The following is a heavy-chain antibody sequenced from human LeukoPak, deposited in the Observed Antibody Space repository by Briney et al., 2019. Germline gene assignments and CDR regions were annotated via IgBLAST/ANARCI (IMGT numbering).Heavy chain of an antibody. CDR2: IFPGDSDT. Sequence: GESLKISCKGSGYTFSGYWIAWVRQMPGKGLEWMGIIFPGDSDTRYSPSFEGQVTISADKSISSAYLQWSSLEASDTAMYFCARRCSSGFDALDIWGQGTMVTVSS. D-gene: IGHD6-6*01. CDR3: ARRCSSGFDALDI. V-gene: IGHV5-51*01. J-gene: IGHJ3*02. CDR1: GYTFSGYW.